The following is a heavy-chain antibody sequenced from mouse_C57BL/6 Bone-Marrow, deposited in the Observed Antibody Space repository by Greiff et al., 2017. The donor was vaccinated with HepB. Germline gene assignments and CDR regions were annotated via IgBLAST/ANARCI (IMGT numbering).Heavy chain of an antibody. CDR3: ARWRGDGWYFDV. J-gene: IGHJ1*03. CDR2: IYPGSGST. Sequence: QVQLQQSGAELVKPGASVKLSCKASGYTFTSYWITWVKQRPGQGLEWIGDIYPGSGSTNYNEKFKSKATLTVDTSSSTAYMQLSSLTSEDSAVYYCARWRGDGWYFDVWGKGTTVTVSS. V-gene: IGHV1-55*01. CDR1: GYTFTSYW.